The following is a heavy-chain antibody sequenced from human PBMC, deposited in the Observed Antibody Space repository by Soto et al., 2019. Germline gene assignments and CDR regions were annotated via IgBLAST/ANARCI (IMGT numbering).Heavy chain of an antibody. CDR2: IWYDGSNK. Sequence: GGSLRLSCAASGFTFSSYGMHWVRQAPGKGLEWVAVIWYDGSNKYYADSVKGRFTISRDNSKNTLYLQMNSLRAEDTAVYYCARCTEYSGYGLVVRDYYYMDVWGKGTTVTVSS. J-gene: IGHJ6*03. V-gene: IGHV3-33*01. CDR3: ARCTEYSGYGLVVRDYYYMDV. D-gene: IGHD5-12*01. CDR1: GFTFSSYG.